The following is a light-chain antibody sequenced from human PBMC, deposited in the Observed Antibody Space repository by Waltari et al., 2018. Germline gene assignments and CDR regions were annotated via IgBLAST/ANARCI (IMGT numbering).Light chain of an antibody. V-gene: IGKV1-5*03. Sequence: DIQMTPSPSTLSASLRDRVPFTCRASQNINKRLAWYQQKPGKAPKLLISEASTLETGVPLRFSGSGSATEFTLTISSLQPDDFATYYCQQYDYYVTFGQGTRLEIK. CDR2: EAS. CDR3: QQYDYYVT. CDR1: QNINKR. J-gene: IGKJ5*01.